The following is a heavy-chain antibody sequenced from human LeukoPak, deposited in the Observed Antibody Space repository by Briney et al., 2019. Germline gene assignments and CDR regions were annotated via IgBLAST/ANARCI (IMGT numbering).Heavy chain of an antibody. Sequence: SETLSLTCTVSGGSISSYYWSRIRQPAGKGLEWIGRIYTSGSTNYNPSPKSRVTMSVDTSKNQFSLKLSSVTAADTAVYYCARSPGRYFDWYFDYWGQGTLVTVSS. CDR1: GGSISSYY. CDR3: ARSPGRYFDWYFDY. D-gene: IGHD3-9*01. V-gene: IGHV4-4*07. J-gene: IGHJ4*02. CDR2: IYTSGST.